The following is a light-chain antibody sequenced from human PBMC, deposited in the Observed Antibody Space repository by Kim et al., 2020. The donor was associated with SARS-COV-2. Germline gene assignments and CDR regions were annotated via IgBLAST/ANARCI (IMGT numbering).Light chain of an antibody. Sequence: SVSPGQTASITCSGEDLGDKYTSWYQQKSGQSPVLVIYQDNKRPSGIPERFSGSNSGNTATLTISGTQAMDEADYYCQTWDSSTGVFGGGTQLTVL. V-gene: IGLV3-1*01. CDR1: DLGDKY. J-gene: IGLJ2*01. CDR3: QTWDSSTGV. CDR2: QDN.